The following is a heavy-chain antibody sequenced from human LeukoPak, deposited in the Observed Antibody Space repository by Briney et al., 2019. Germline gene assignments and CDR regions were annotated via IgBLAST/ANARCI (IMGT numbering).Heavy chain of an antibody. CDR1: GFTFSNYW. CDR2: IKQDGSEK. J-gene: IGHJ4*02. D-gene: IGHD3-16*01. CDR3: ARDLSWGRPTY. V-gene: IGHV3-7*03. Sequence: GGSLRLSCAASGFTFSNYWMSWVRQAPGKGLEWVANIKQDGSEKYYVDSVKGRFTISRDNAKNSLYLQMNSLRAKDMAVYYCARDLSWGRPTYWGQGTLVTVSS.